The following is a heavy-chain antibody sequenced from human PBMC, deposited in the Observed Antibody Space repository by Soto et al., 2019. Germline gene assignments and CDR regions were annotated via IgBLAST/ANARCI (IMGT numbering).Heavy chain of an antibody. CDR2: IYYSGST. Sequence: QVQLQESGPGLVKPSQTLSLTCTVSGGSISSGGYYWSWIRQHPGKGLEWIGYIYYSGSTYYNPSLKGRVTISVDTSKNQFSLKLSSVTAADTAVYYCARERNWSDGDVQKGAFDIWGQGTMVTVSS. J-gene: IGHJ3*02. D-gene: IGHD4-17*01. CDR1: GGSISSGGYY. CDR3: ARERNWSDGDVQKGAFDI. V-gene: IGHV4-31*03.